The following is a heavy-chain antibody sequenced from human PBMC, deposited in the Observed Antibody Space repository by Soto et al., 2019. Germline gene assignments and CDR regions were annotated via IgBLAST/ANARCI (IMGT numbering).Heavy chain of an antibody. CDR1: GFTFSNYA. CDR2: LSGSGGSA. Sequence: EVQLLESGGGLVRPGGSLRLSCAASGFTFSNYAMNWVRQAPGKGLQWVSALSGSGGSAYYADSVQGRFTISRDNSKNTFYLQMNSLRDEDTAIYHCVREGSGCCSRGCFDFWGRGTTVTVSS. V-gene: IGHV3-23*01. J-gene: IGHJ3*01. CDR3: VREGSGCCSRGCFDF. D-gene: IGHD6-19*01.